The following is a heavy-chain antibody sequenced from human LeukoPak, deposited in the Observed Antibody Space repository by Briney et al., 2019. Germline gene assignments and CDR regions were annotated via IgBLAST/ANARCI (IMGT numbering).Heavy chain of an antibody. CDR2: ISYDGSNK. CDR1: GFTFSSYA. V-gene: IGHV3-30*04. J-gene: IGHJ4*02. D-gene: IGHD3-22*01. Sequence: GGSLGLSCAASGFTFSSYAMHWVRQAPGKGLEWVAVISYDGSNKYYADSVKGRFTISRDNSKNTLYLQMNSLRAEDTAVYYCARTGYYYDSSGYYFDYWGQGTLVTVSS. CDR3: ARTGYYYDSSGYYFDY.